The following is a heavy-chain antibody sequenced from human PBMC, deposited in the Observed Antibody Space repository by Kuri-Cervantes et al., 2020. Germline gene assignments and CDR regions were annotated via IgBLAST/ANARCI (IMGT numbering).Heavy chain of an antibody. Sequence: GGSLRLSCAASGFTFSGYYMSWIRQAPGKGLEWVSYISSSGSTIYYADSVKGRFTISRDNAKNSLYLQMNSLRAEDTAVYYCARELSQTQNYYDRPLNWFDPWGQGTLVTVSS. CDR2: ISSSGSTI. CDR1: GFTFSGYY. V-gene: IGHV3-11*04. CDR3: ARELSQTQNYYDRPLNWFDP. J-gene: IGHJ5*02. D-gene: IGHD3-22*01.